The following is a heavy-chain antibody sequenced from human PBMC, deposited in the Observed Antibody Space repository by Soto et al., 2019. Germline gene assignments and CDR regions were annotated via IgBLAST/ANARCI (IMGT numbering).Heavy chain of an antibody. D-gene: IGHD5-12*01. CDR2: IYPGDSDT. CDR1: GYSFTSYW. Sequence: PGESLKISCKGSGYSFTSYWIGWVRQMPGKGLEWMGIIYPGDSDTRYSPSFQGQVTISADKSISTAYLQWSSLKASDTAMYYCARLANGYDLYYYYGMDVWGQGPTVTVSS. J-gene: IGHJ6*02. CDR3: ARLANGYDLYYYYGMDV. V-gene: IGHV5-51*01.